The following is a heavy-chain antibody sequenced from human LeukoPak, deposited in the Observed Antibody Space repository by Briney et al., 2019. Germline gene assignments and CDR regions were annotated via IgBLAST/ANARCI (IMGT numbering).Heavy chain of an antibody. J-gene: IGHJ6*03. CDR3: AREYMDV. CDR2: ITSDGST. Sequence: GGSLRLSCEASGLNFSNFGMSWVRQAPGKGLEWVSGITSDGSTHYADSVRGRFIISRDNSKNTLYLQMNSLRAEDRALYYCAREYMDVWGKGTMVTISS. CDR1: GLNFSNFG. V-gene: IGHV3-23*01.